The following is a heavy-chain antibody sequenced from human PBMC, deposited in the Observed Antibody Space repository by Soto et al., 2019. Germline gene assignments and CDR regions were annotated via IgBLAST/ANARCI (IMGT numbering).Heavy chain of an antibody. Sequence: SETLSLTCAVSGGAFSTYHWSWIRQSPGKGLEWIGEINPSGSANYNPSLQSRVTISVDTSKKQFSLKMSSVTAADAAVYYCARERRVVGGYSSRWYDYFDNWGQGPQVKSPQ. CDR3: ARERRVVGGYSSRWYDYFDN. CDR1: GGAFSTYH. V-gene: IGHV4-34*01. J-gene: IGHJ4*02. D-gene: IGHD6-13*01. CDR2: INPSGSA.